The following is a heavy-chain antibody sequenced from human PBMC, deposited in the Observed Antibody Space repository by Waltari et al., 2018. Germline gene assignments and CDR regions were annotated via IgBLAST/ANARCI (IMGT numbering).Heavy chain of an antibody. V-gene: IGHV1-69*01. CDR3: ATQWPHHY. CDR1: GGTFSTYA. Sequence: QVQLVQSGAEVKKPGPSVKVSCKASGGTFSTYAISWVRPAPGQGLAWIGGIIPIFGTENYAQKFQGRVTITADESTSTAYMELSSLRSEDTAVYYCATQWPHHYWGQGTLVTVSS. J-gene: IGHJ4*02. CDR2: IIPIFGTE. D-gene: IGHD2-8*01.